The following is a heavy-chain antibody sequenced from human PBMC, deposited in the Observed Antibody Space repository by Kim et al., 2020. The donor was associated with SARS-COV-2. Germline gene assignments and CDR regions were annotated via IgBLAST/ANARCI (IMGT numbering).Heavy chain of an antibody. Sequence: GGSLRLSCAASGFTFSNHKMHWVRQAPGKGPEWVAYISTSGTDITYADSVRGRFTISRDNAKSSLFLQMSSLRDEDTTFYFCVRETDGVFDYWGQGTLVTVSS. CDR1: GFTFSNHK. CDR2: ISTSGTDI. CDR3: VRETDGVFDY. V-gene: IGHV3-48*02. D-gene: IGHD3-10*01. J-gene: IGHJ4*02.